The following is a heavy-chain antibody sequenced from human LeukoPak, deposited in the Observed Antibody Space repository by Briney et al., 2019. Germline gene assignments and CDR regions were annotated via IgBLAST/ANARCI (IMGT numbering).Heavy chain of an antibody. J-gene: IGHJ5*02. CDR2: IYTSGST. CDR3: ARDTPGFLNWNDEGWFDP. Sequence: SETLSLTCTVSGGSISSGSYYWSWIRQPAGKGLEWIGRIYTSGSTNYNPSLKSRVTISVDTSKNQFSLKLSSVTAADTAVYYCARDTPGFLNWNDEGWFDPWGQGTLVTVSS. CDR1: GGSISSGSYY. D-gene: IGHD1-1*01. V-gene: IGHV4-61*02.